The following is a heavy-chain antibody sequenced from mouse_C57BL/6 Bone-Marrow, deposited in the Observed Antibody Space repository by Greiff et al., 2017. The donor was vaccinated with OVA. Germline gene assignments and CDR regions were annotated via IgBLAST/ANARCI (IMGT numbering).Heavy chain of an antibody. CDR3: ARRRTGMFWFAY. V-gene: IGHV1-81*01. CDR1: VYTFTSYG. D-gene: IGHD4-1*01. J-gene: IGHJ3*01. CDR2: IYPRSGNT. Sequence: VQLQQSGAELARPGASVKLSCKASVYTFTSYGISWVKQRTGQGLEWIGEIYPRSGNTYYNEKFKGKATLTADKSSSTAYMELRSLTSEDSAVYFCARRRTGMFWFAYWGQGTLVTVSA.